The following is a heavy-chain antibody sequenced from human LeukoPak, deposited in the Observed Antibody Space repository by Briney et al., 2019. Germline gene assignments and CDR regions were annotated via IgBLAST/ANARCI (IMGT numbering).Heavy chain of an antibody. CDR3: ARDMSPPSYNWFDP. J-gene: IGHJ5*02. D-gene: IGHD2-15*01. CDR2: ISAYNGNT. V-gene: IGHV1-18*01. CDR1: GYTFTSYG. Sequence: ASVKVSCKASGYTFTSYGISWVRQAPGQGLEWMGWISAYNGNTNYAQKLQCRVTMTTDTSTSTAYMELRSLRSDDTAVYYCARDMSPPSYNWFDPWGQGTLVTVSS.